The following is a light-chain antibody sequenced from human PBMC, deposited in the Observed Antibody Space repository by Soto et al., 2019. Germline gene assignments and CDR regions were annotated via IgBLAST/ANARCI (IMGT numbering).Light chain of an antibody. Sequence: EIVMTQYQATLSVSPGERATLSCRASQRVSSNLAWYQQKPGQAPRLLIYGASTRATGIPARFSGSGSGTEFTLTISSLQSEDFAVYYCQQYNNWPPITFGQGTLLENK. J-gene: IGKJ5*01. CDR1: QRVSSN. CDR3: QQYNNWPPIT. V-gene: IGKV3-15*01. CDR2: GAS.